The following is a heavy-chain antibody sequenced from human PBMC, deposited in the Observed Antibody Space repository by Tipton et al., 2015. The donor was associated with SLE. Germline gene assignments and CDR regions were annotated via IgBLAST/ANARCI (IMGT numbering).Heavy chain of an antibody. CDR2: ISYDGSNK. J-gene: IGHJ4*02. Sequence: SLRLSCAASGFTFSSYAMHWVRQAPGKGLEWVAVISYDGSNKYYADSVKGRFTISRDNAKNTVYLQMNSLRAEDTAVYYCAKGGRLRSDLSSDYWGQGTLVTVSS. CDR1: GFTFSSYA. D-gene: IGHD1-26*01. V-gene: IGHV3-30*04. CDR3: AKGGRLRSDLSSDY.